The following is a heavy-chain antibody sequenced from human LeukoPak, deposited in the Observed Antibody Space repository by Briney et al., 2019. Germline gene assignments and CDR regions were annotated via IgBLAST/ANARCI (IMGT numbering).Heavy chain of an antibody. D-gene: IGHD5-12*01. CDR1: GYTFTSHG. Sequence: ATVNVSCRASGYTFTSHGISWVRQAPAQGLEWMGWISAYNGNTNYAQKLQGRVTMTTDTSTSTAYMELRSLRSDDTAVYYCARDHIVATTDFDYWGQGTLVTVSS. V-gene: IGHV1-18*01. CDR2: ISAYNGNT. J-gene: IGHJ4*02. CDR3: ARDHIVATTDFDY.